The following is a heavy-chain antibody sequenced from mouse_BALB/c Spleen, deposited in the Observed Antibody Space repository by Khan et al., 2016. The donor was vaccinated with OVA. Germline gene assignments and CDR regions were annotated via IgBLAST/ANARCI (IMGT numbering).Heavy chain of an antibody. V-gene: IGHV3-2*02. J-gene: IGHJ2*01. D-gene: IGHD1-1*01. CDR2: ISYSGFH. Sequence: EVQLQESGPGLVKPSQSLSLTCTVTGYSITSGYAWNWIRQFPGNKLEWMGYISYSGFHNYNPSLTSRISITRDTSKNQFFLQLSSVTSEYTATYYFARINYYGYYFDYWGQGATLTVSS. CDR1: GYSITSGYA. CDR3: ARINYYGYYFDY.